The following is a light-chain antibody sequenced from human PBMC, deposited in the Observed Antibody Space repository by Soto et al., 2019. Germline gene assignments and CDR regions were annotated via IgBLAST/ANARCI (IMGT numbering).Light chain of an antibody. V-gene: IGKV3-11*01. CDR2: DAS. Sequence: VLSLKKGTLSLSPGERATLSCRASQSVSSYLAWYQQKPGQAPRLLIYDASNRATGIPARFSGTGSGTDFTLTIIFLEPEEYTGYVCRVRTNGAMAFGRGTR. J-gene: IGKJ5*01. CDR1: QSVSSY. CDR3: RVRTNGAMA.